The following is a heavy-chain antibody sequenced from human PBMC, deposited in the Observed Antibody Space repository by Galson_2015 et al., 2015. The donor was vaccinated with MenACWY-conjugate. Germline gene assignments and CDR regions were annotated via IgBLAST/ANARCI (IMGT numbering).Heavy chain of an antibody. V-gene: IGHV3-23*01. CDR3: AKDRGAAAGADY. CDR2: ISGSGGST. J-gene: IGHJ4*02. Sequence: SLRLSCAASGFTFSSYAMSWVRQAPGKGLEWVSAISGSGGSTYYADSEKGRFTISRDNSKNTLYLQMNSLRAEDTAVYYCAKDRGAAAGADYWGQGTLVTVSS. D-gene: IGHD6-13*01. CDR1: GFTFSSYA.